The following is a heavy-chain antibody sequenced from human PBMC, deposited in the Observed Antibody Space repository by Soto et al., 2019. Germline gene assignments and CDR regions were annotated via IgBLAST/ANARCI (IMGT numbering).Heavy chain of an antibody. J-gene: IGHJ4*02. CDR3: AKPSGGIKY. CDR2: IIDSGGST. D-gene: IGHD3-10*01. CDR1: GFTFSSCA. Sequence: PGGSLRLSCAASGFTFSSCAMGWVRQAPGKGLEWVSYIIDSGGSTYYADSVKGRFTISRDNSKNTLYLQMNSLRAEDTAVYYCAKPSGGIKYWGQGTLVTVSX. V-gene: IGHV3-23*01.